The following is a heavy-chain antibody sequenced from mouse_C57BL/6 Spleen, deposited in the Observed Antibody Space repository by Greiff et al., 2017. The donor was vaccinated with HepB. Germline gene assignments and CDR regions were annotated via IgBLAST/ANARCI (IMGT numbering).Heavy chain of an antibody. CDR3: ARPTAQATSNYFDY. Sequence: VQLQESGPELVKPGASVKISCKASGYAFSSSWMNWVKQRPGKGLEWIGRIYPGDGDTNYNGKFKGKATLTADKSSSTAYMQLSSLTSEDSAVYFCARPTAQATSNYFDYWGQGTTLTVSS. CDR1: GYAFSSSW. CDR2: IYPGDGDT. V-gene: IGHV1-82*01. J-gene: IGHJ2*01. D-gene: IGHD3-2*02.